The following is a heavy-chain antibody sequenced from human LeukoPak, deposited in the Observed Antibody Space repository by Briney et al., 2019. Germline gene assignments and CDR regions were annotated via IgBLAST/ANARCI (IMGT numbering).Heavy chain of an antibody. J-gene: IGHJ5*02. Sequence: SETLSLTCAVYGGSFSGYYWSWIRQPPGKGLEWIGGINHSGSTNYNPSLKSRVTISVDTSKNQFSLKLSSVTAADTAVYYCARGRYCSGGSCYVNWFDPWGQGTLVTVSS. CDR2: INHSGST. V-gene: IGHV4-34*01. CDR3: ARGRYCSGGSCYVNWFDP. CDR1: GGSFSGYY. D-gene: IGHD2-15*01.